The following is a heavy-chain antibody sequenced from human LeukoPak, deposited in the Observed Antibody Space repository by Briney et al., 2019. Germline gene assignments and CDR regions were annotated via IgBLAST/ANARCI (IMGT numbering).Heavy chain of an antibody. D-gene: IGHD4-23*01. CDR1: GGSVSSGSYY. Sequence: PSETLSLTCTVSGGSVSSGSYYWSWIRQPPGKGLEWIGYIYYGGSTNYNPSLKSRVTISVDTSKNQFSLKLSSVTAADTAVYYCARGTTVVTPSAFDIWGQGTMVTVSS. CDR2: IYYGGST. CDR3: ARGTTVVTPSAFDI. J-gene: IGHJ3*02. V-gene: IGHV4-61*01.